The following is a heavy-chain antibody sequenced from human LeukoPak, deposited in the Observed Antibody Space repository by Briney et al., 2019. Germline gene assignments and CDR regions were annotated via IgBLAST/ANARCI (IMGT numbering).Heavy chain of an antibody. Sequence: GGSLRLSCAASGFTSSSYGMHWVRQAPGKGLEWVAVIWYDGSNKYYADSVKGRFTISRDNSKNTLYLQMNSLRAEDTAVYYCAKERRHYDYWSGPSYYYYYMDVWGKGTTVTVSS. V-gene: IGHV3-33*06. D-gene: IGHD3-3*01. CDR3: AKERRHYDYWSGPSYYYYYMDV. CDR1: GFTSSSYG. J-gene: IGHJ6*03. CDR2: IWYDGSNK.